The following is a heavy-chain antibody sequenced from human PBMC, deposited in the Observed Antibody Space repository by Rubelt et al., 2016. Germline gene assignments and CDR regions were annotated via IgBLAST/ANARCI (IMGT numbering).Heavy chain of an antibody. CDR3: ARVIAAAGRDGNYFDY. J-gene: IGHJ4*02. CDR2: INTNTGNP. V-gene: IGHV7-4-1*02. Sequence: QVQLVQSGSELKKPGASVKVSCKASGYTFTSYAMNWVRQAPGQGLEWMGWINTNTGNPTYAQGFTGRLVFALETSVSTAYLQISSLKAEDTAVYYCARVIAAAGRDGNYFDYWGQGTLVTVSS. D-gene: IGHD6-13*01. CDR1: GYTFTSYA.